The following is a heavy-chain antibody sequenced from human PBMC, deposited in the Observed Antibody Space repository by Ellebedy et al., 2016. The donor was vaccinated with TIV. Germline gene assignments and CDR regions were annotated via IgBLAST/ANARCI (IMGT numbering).Heavy chain of an antibody. V-gene: IGHV4-39*07. D-gene: IGHD6-19*01. CDR3: ASPTLAVAGTENWFDP. CDR1: GDSISTINYY. Sequence: SETLSLXCVVSGDSISTINYYWGWIRQPPGKGLEWIGSIHHSGSTYYNPSLKSRVTISVDTSKNQFSLKLSSVTAADTALYYCASPTLAVAGTENWFDPWGQGTLVTVSS. CDR2: IHHSGST. J-gene: IGHJ5*02.